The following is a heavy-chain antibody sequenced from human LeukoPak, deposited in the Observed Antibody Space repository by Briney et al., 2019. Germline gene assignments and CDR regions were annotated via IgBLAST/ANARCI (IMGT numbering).Heavy chain of an antibody. J-gene: IGHJ6*03. CDR1: GFTFSDYY. CDR2: VSGSGGST. V-gene: IGHV3-23*01. CDR3: AKDGYSSGWYYYYYMDV. D-gene: IGHD6-19*01. Sequence: PGGSLRLSCAASGFTFSDYYMSWIRQAPGKGLEWVSAVSGSGGSTYYADSVKGRFTISRDNSKNTLYLQMNSLRAEDTAVYYCAKDGYSSGWYYYYYMDVWGKGTTVTVSS.